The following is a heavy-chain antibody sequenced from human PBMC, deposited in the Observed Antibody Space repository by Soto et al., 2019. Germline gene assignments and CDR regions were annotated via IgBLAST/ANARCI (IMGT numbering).Heavy chain of an antibody. Sequence: QVQLVESGGGVVQPGRSLRLSCAASGFTFSSYGMHWVRQAPGKGLEWVAVISYDGSNKYYADSVKGRFTISRDNSKHTRYLQISSLRAEDTAVYYCVKDGSSGWPYYYGMDVWGQGTTVTVSS. CDR1: GFTFSSYG. CDR2: ISYDGSNK. V-gene: IGHV3-30*18. J-gene: IGHJ6*02. D-gene: IGHD6-19*01. CDR3: VKDGSSGWPYYYGMDV.